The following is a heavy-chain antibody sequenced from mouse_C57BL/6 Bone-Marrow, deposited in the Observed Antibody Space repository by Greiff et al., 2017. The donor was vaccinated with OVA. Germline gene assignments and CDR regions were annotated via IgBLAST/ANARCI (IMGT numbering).Heavy chain of an antibody. D-gene: IGHD4-1*01. CDR2: IYPGSGST. Sequence: QVQLQQPGAELVKPGASVKMSCKASGYTFTSYWITWVKQRPGQGLEWLGDIYPGSGSTNYNEKFTSKATLTVDTSSSTAYMQLSSLASEDSAVYYCARSWDGVPLDYWGQGTSVTVSS. CDR1: GYTFTSYW. J-gene: IGHJ4*01. CDR3: ARSWDGVPLDY. V-gene: IGHV1-55*01.